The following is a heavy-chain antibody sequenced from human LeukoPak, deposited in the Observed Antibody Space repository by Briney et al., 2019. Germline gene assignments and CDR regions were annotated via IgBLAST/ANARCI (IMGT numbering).Heavy chain of an antibody. CDR1: GFTFSSYS. J-gene: IGHJ4*02. V-gene: IGHV3-21*01. CDR3: ARIHIAVAGLTDS. CDR2: VSSRSTYI. D-gene: IGHD6-19*01. Sequence: PGGSLRLSCAASGFTFSSYSMNWVRKAPGKGLKGVSSVSSRSTYIYYADSVKGRFTISRDNAKNSLYLQMNSLRAEDTAVYYCARIHIAVAGLTDSWGQGTLVTVPS.